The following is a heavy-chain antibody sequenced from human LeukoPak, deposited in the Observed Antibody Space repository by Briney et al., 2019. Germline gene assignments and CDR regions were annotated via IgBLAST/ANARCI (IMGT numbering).Heavy chain of an antibody. CDR2: VSSTGSSI. CDR1: GFTFSSYS. J-gene: IGHJ6*02. CDR3: AKEGAPADHYTMDV. V-gene: IGHV3-21*01. Sequence: GGSLRLSCAASGFTFSSYSMNWVRQAPGKGLEWVSSVSSTGSSIYYTDSVKGRFTISRDNAKNSLYLQINSLRAQDTAVYYCAKEGAPADHYTMDVWGQGTTVTVSS. D-gene: IGHD2-2*01.